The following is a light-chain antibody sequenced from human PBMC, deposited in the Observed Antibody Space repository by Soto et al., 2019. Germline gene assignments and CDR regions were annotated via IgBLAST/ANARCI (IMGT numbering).Light chain of an antibody. CDR2: DAS. V-gene: IGKV3-11*01. CDR3: QQRSNWPPEMYT. CDR1: QSVSSY. J-gene: IGKJ2*01. Sequence: EIVLTQSPATLSLSPGERATLSCRASQSVSSYLAWYQQKPGQAPRLLIYDASNRATGIPARFSGSGSGTDFTLTISSLEPEDFAVYYCQQRSNWPPEMYTFGHGTKLEIK.